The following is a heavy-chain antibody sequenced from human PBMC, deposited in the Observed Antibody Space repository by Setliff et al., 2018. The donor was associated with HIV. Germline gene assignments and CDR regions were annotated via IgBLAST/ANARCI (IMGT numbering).Heavy chain of an antibody. CDR3: ARAIQLWLPDAFDI. V-gene: IGHV1-3*01. D-gene: IGHD5-18*01. Sequence: ASVKVSCKASGYTFTTYAMHWVRQAPGQRLEWMGWINAGNTNTKYSQKFKGRVTITRDTSASTAYMELSSLRSEDTAMYYCARAIQLWLPDAFDIWGQGTMVTVSS. J-gene: IGHJ3*02. CDR2: INAGNTNT. CDR1: GYTFTTYA.